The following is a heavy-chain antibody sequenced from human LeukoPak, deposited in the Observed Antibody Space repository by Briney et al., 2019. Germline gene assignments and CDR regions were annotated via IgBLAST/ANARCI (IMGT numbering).Heavy chain of an antibody. CDR2: ISAYNGNT. J-gene: IGHJ4*01. Sequence: GASVKVSCKASGYPFDNSGLTWVRQAPGQGLEWMGWISAYNGNTHYAQKFRGRLTLTTETSTSTAYLELRSLKSDDTAVYYCARDRVGGDLTGVSLYWGQGTLVTVSS. CDR1: GYPFDNSG. CDR3: ARDRVGGDLTGVSLY. V-gene: IGHV1-18*01. D-gene: IGHD4-17*01.